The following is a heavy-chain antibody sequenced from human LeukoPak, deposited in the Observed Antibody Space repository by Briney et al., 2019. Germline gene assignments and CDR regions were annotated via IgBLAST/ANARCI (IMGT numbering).Heavy chain of an antibody. CDR2: IWYDGSNK. D-gene: IGHD2-2*02. V-gene: IGHV3-33*01. J-gene: IGHJ4*02. CDR1: GFTFSSYG. Sequence: GGSLRLSCAASGFTFSSYGMHWVRQAPGNGLEWVAVIWYDGSNKYYADSVKGRFTISRDNSKNTLYLQMNSLRAEDRAVYYCARGGAAIPGYFDYWGQGTLVTVSS. CDR3: ARGGAAIPGYFDY.